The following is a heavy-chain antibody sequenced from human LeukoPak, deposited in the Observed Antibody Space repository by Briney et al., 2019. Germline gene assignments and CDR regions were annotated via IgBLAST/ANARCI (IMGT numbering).Heavy chain of an antibody. CDR3: AGFTYYYDSSGYYYVKESGDY. D-gene: IGHD3-22*01. CDR1: GGSISSYY. CDR2: IYYSGST. J-gene: IGHJ4*02. Sequence: PSETLSLTCTVSGGSISSYYWSWIRQPPGKGLEWIGYIYYSGSTNYNPSLKSRVTISVDTSKNQFSLKLSSVTAADTAVYYCAGFTYYYDSSGYYYVKESGDYWGQGTLVTVSS. V-gene: IGHV4-59*01.